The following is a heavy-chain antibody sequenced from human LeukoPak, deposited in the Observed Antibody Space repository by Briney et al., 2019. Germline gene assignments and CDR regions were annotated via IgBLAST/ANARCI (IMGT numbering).Heavy chain of an antibody. J-gene: IGHJ5*02. CDR3: ARDRGAAQDIRRSYNWFDP. Sequence: GSSVKVSCKASGGTFSSYAISWVRQAPGQGLEWMGRIIPILGTANYAQKFQGRVTITTDESTSTAYMELSSLRSEDTAVYYCARDRGAAQDIRRSYNWFDPWGQGTLVTVSS. D-gene: IGHD6-6*01. CDR1: GGTFSSYA. CDR2: IIPILGTA. V-gene: IGHV1-69*11.